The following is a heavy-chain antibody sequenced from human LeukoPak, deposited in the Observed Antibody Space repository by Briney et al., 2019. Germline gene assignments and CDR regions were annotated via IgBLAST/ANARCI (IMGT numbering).Heavy chain of an antibody. CDR2: IYYGGST. Sequence: SETLSLTCTVSGASISSSRYYWGWIRQPPGKGLEWIASIYYGGSTYYNPSLKSRVTISLDTSKNQFSLRLNSVTAADTAVFYCARVGAVAGHGDFDYWGQGTLVTVSS. D-gene: IGHD6-19*01. J-gene: IGHJ4*02. CDR3: ARVGAVAGHGDFDY. V-gene: IGHV4-39*07. CDR1: GASISSSRYY.